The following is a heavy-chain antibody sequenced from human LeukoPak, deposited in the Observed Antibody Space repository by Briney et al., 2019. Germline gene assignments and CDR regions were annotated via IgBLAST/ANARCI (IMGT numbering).Heavy chain of an antibody. Sequence: SETLSLTCTVSGGSISSYYWSWIRQPPGKGLEWIGYIYYSGSTNYNPSLKSRVTISVDTSKNQFSLKLSSVTAADTAVYYCASLNWVPPYYYYGMDVWGQGTTVTVSS. CDR2: IYYSGST. V-gene: IGHV4-59*08. D-gene: IGHD7-27*01. CDR1: GGSISSYY. J-gene: IGHJ6*02. CDR3: ASLNWVPPYYYYGMDV.